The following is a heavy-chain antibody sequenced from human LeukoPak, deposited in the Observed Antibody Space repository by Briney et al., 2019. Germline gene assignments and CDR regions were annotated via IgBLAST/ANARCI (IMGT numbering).Heavy chain of an antibody. J-gene: IGHJ2*01. Sequence: GGSLRLSCAASGFTFSSYRMNWVRQAPGKGLEWVSYISSSSSTIYYADSVKGRFTISRDNAKNSLYLQMNSLRAEDTAVYYCARDSQYGDYRYFDLWCRGTLVTVSS. CDR2: ISSSSSTI. CDR3: ARDSQYGDYRYFDL. D-gene: IGHD4-17*01. V-gene: IGHV3-48*01. CDR1: GFTFSSYR.